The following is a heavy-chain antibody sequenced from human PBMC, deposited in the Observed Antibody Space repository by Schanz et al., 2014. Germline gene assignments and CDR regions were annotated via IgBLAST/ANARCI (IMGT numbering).Heavy chain of an antibody. D-gene: IGHD4-17*01. CDR1: GFTFSNHA. V-gene: IGHV3-23*04. CDR2: ISGRGGRT. J-gene: IGHJ4*02. Sequence: EVQLVESGGGLVQPGGSLRLSCATSGFTFSNHAMSWVRQAPGKGLEWVSAISGRGGRTYYADSVKGRFTISRDNSKNTLYLQMNSLRAEDTAVYYCGKDCPSDYGDHCFDFWGQGTLVTVSS. CDR3: GKDCPSDYGDHCFDF.